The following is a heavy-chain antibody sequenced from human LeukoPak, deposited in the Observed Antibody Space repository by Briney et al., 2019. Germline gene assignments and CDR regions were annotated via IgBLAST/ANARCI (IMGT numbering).Heavy chain of an antibody. CDR1: GFTFSSYG. CDR2: ISYDESNK. CDR3: AKLYSSSSSLVY. Sequence: GGSLRLSCAASGFTFSSYGMSWVRQAPGKGLEWVAVISYDESNKYYADSVTGRFTISRDNSKNTLYLQMNSLRAEDTAVYYCAKLYSSSSSLVYWGQGTLVTVSS. V-gene: IGHV3-30*18. J-gene: IGHJ4*02. D-gene: IGHD6-6*01.